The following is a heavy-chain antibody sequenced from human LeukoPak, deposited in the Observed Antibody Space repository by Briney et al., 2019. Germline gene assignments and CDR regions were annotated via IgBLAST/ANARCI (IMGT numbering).Heavy chain of an antibody. J-gene: IGHJ5*02. CDR2: IYHSGST. CDR3: AREILASCFDP. V-gene: IGHV4-30-2*01. CDR1: GGSISSGGYY. Sequence: SETLSLTCTVSGGSISSGGYYWSWIRQPPGRGLEWIGYIYHSGSTYYHPSLKSRVSISVDRSKNQLSLKLSSVTAADTAVYYCAREILASCFDPWGQGTLGTVSS.